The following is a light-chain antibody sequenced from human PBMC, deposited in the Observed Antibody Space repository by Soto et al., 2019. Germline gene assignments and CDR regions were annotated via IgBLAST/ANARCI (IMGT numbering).Light chain of an antibody. CDR2: GAA. CDR3: QQYSDSPQT. J-gene: IGKJ1*01. CDR1: ESVDSNY. V-gene: IGKV3-20*01. Sequence: EIVLTQSPGTLSLSPGERATLSCRATESVDSNYLAWYQQKPGQAPRLLIYGAASRATGTPDRFGGSGSGTDFILTISRLDPEDPAVYYCQQYSDSPQTFGQGTKVEIK.